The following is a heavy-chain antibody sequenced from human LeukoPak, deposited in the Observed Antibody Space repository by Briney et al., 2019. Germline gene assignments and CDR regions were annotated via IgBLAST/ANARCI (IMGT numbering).Heavy chain of an antibody. V-gene: IGHV3-7*01. J-gene: IGHJ4*02. CDR1: GFTFSNYW. CDR2: INEDETER. D-gene: IGHD3-3*01. Sequence: PGGSQRLSCVASGFTFSNYWMSWLRQTPGKGLEWVANINEDETERYYVASVEGRFTVSRDNGKNSLYLQMNGLRAEDSAVFYCARARTATYNVFADFWGQGTLVTVSS. CDR3: ARARTATYNVFADF.